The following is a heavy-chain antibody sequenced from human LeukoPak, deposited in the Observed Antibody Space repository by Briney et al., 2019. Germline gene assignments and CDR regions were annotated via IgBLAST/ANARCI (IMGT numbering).Heavy chain of an antibody. Sequence: SQTLSLTCAISGDSVSRTDGGWNWIRQSPSKGLEWLGRTYYRSKWYYDDALSVESRISIKPDTSKNQLTLQLNSVTPEDTALYFCARGGLVRGSINSFIAFDVCGQGIMVTVSS. CDR3: ARGGLVRGSINSFIAFDV. V-gene: IGHV6-1*01. CDR2: TYYRSKWYY. CDR1: GDSVSRTDGG. J-gene: IGHJ3*01. D-gene: IGHD3-10*01.